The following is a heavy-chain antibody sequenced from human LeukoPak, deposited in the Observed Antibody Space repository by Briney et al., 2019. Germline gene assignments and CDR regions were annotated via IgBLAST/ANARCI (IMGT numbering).Heavy chain of an antibody. CDR3: ARCPHSSGWYDRYPKPPYYFDY. J-gene: IGHJ4*02. V-gene: IGHV4-31*03. D-gene: IGHD6-19*01. CDR2: IYYSGST. CDR1: GGSISSGGYY. Sequence: SETLSLTCTVSGGSISSGGYYWSWIRQHPGKGPEWIGYIYYSGSTYYNPSLKSRVTISVDTSKNQFSLKLSSVTAADTAVYYCARCPHSSGWYDRYPKPPYYFDYWGQGTLVTVSS.